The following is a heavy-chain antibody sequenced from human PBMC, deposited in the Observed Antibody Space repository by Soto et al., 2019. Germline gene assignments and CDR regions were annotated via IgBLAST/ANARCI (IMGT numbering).Heavy chain of an antibody. CDR2: INPNSVGT. CDR3: AREPMVRAAHGFDI. J-gene: IGHJ3*02. D-gene: IGHD3-10*01. V-gene: IGHV1-2*02. Sequence: SVKLSCKASGYTFTGHYMHWVRQAPGQGLEWMGWINPNSVGTNYAQKFQGRVTMTRDTSISTAYMELSRLRSDDTAVYYCAREPMVRAAHGFDIWGQGTMVTVSS. CDR1: GYTFTGHY.